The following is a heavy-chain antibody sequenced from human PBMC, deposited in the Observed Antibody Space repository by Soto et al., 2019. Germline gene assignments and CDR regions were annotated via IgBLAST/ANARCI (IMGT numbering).Heavy chain of an antibody. Sequence: QVQLVESGGCVVQPARSLRLSCAASRFTFIMYGMHCVRQAPGKGLEWMATVYYDGHNKYYTDSVRGRFTISRDNSKNMLYLQMNSLRAEDTSVYYCARDPPTTLGSFDIWGRGTMVTVSS. V-gene: IGHV3-33*01. CDR3: ARDPPTTLGSFDI. J-gene: IGHJ3*02. CDR2: VYYDGHNK. CDR1: RFTFIMYG. D-gene: IGHD7-27*01.